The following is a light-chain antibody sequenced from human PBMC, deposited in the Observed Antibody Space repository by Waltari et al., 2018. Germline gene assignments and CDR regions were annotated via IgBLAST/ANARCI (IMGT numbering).Light chain of an antibody. CDR1: QGISRH. CDR3: QQYNNWRT. Sequence: EILMTQSPPTLSVSPGERATLSCRASQGISRHLTWYQQKPGQAPRLLIDGASTRATGIPARFSGSGSGTEFTLTISSLQSEDFAVYYCQQYNNWRTFGQGTKLEIK. CDR2: GAS. J-gene: IGKJ2*01. V-gene: IGKV3-15*01.